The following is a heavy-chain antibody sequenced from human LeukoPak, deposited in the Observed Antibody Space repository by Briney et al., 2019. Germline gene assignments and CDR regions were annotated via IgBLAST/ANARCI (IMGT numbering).Heavy chain of an antibody. D-gene: IGHD6-13*01. V-gene: IGHV3-43*01. CDR3: AKDGIAAGAFHYFDY. CDR2: ISWDGGST. Sequence: PGGSLRLSCAASGFTFDDYTMHWVRQAPGKGLEWVSLISWDGGSTYYADSVKGRFTISRDNSKNSLYLQMNSLRTEDTALYYCAKDGIAAGAFHYFDYWGQGTLVTVSS. CDR1: GFTFDDYT. J-gene: IGHJ4*02.